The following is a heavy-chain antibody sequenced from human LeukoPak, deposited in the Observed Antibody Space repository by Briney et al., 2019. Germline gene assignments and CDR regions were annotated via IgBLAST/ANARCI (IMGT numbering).Heavy chain of an antibody. CDR3: ARVREGFSFYYGMDV. Sequence: GGSLRLSCAASGFTFSSYSMNWVRQAPGKGLEWVSSISSSSSYTYYADSVKGRFTISRDNAKNSLYLQMNSLRAEDTAVYYCARVREGFSFYYGMDVWGQGTTVTVSS. V-gene: IGHV3-21*01. CDR2: ISSSSSYT. CDR1: GFTFSSYS. D-gene: IGHD3-16*02. J-gene: IGHJ6*02.